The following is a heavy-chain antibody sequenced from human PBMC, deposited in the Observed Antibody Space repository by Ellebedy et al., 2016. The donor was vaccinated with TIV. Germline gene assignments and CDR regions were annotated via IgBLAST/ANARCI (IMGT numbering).Heavy chain of an antibody. CDR3: ARDLDYGDPGFYYYGMDV. J-gene: IGHJ6*02. V-gene: IGHV3-30*03. Sequence: GESLKISCAASGFTFSSYGMHWVRQAPGKGLEWVAVISYDGSNKYYADSVKGRFTISRDNSKNTLYLQMNSLRAEDTAVYYCARDLDYGDPGFYYYGMDVWGQGTTVTVSS. CDR1: GFTFSSYG. D-gene: IGHD4-17*01. CDR2: ISYDGSNK.